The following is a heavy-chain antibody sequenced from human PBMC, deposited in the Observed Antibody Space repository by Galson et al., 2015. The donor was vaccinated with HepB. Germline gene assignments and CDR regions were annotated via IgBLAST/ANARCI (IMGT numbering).Heavy chain of an antibody. D-gene: IGHD3-16*02. Sequence: SETLSLTCTVSGGSISSYYWSWIRQSPGKGLEWIGYIYYSGSTNYNPSLKSRVTISVDTSKNQFSLKLSSVTAADTAVYYCARDKGGYHYVWGSYRSPRDYGMDVWGQGTTVTVSS. CDR1: GGSISSYY. CDR3: ARDKGGYHYVWGSYRSPRDYGMDV. CDR2: IYYSGST. V-gene: IGHV4-59*01. J-gene: IGHJ6*02.